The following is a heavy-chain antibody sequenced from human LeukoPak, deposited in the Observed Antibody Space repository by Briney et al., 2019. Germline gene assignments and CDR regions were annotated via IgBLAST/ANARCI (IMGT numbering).Heavy chain of an antibody. Sequence: SQTLSLTCAISGDSVSSNSVTWNWIRQSPSRGLEWLGRTYYRSTWYNDYAVSLRGRITVNPDTSKNQFSLHLNSVTPEDTAVYYCARRLTQYDCFDPWGQGILVTVSS. J-gene: IGHJ5*02. CDR3: ARRLTQYDCFDP. CDR2: TYYRSTWYN. D-gene: IGHD2-2*01. V-gene: IGHV6-1*01. CDR1: GDSVSSNSVT.